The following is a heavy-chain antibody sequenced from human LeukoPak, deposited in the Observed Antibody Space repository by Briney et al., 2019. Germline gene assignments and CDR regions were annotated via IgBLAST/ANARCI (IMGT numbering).Heavy chain of an antibody. V-gene: IGHV3-53*01. CDR2: IYSGSGT. Sequence: PGGSLRLSCAASGFSVTDNFMSWVRQAPGKGLEWVSVIYSGSGTQYADSVKGRFTISRDNSKNTLYLQMNSLRAEDTAFYYCARVAAIKDGAFDIWGQGTMVTVSS. CDR1: GFSVTDNF. CDR3: ARVAAIKDGAFDI. D-gene: IGHD5-12*01. J-gene: IGHJ3*02.